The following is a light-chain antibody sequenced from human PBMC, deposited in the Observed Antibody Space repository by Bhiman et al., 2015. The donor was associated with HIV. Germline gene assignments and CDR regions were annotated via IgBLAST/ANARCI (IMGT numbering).Light chain of an antibody. CDR2: QDN. Sequence: SYELTQPPSVSVSPGQTASITCSGDKLGDKYACWYQQKPGQSPVLVIYQDNKRPSGIPARFSGSNSGNTATLTISGTQAMDEADYYCQAWDSSTPGVFGGGTKLTVL. CDR3: QAWDSSTPGV. V-gene: IGLV3-1*01. J-gene: IGLJ2*01. CDR1: KLGDKY.